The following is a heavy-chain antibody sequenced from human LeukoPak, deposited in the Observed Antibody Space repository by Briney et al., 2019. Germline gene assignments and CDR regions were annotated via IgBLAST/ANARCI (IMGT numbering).Heavy chain of an antibody. D-gene: IGHD2-2*01. CDR3: AKDLPADY. J-gene: IGHJ4*02. Sequence: GGSLRLSCAASGFTFSSYGMHWVRQAPGKGLEWVAVISYDGSNKYYADSVKGRFTISRDNSKNTLYLQMNSLRAEDTAVYYCAKDLPADYWGQGTLVTVSS. CDR2: ISYDGSNK. V-gene: IGHV3-30*18. CDR1: GFTFSSYG.